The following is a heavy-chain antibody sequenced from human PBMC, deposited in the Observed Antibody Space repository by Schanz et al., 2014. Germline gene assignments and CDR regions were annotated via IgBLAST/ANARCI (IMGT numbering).Heavy chain of an antibody. CDR2: LNPDSGET. D-gene: IGHD3-10*01. Sequence: QVQLVQSGAEVKKPGASVKVSCKTSGYSFSDYFIHWVRQAPGQGLEWMGWLNPDSGETLYAQRFQGRVTLTRDTSIRTAYMDLRSLVSDDAAVYFCARGGVLVLPPGTVKKGNDYWGQGTLVTVSS. V-gene: IGHV1-2*02. CDR3: ARGGVLVLPPGTVKKGNDY. CDR1: GYSFSDYF. J-gene: IGHJ4*02.